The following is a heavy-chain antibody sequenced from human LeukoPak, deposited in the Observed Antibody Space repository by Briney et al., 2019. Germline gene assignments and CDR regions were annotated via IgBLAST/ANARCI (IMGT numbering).Heavy chain of an antibody. CDR3: AKRIAAPPRSFDY. D-gene: IGHD6-6*01. J-gene: IGHJ4*02. CDR1: GFTFSNYA. V-gene: IGHV3-23*01. CDR2: ISPTGGTP. Sequence: GSLRLSCAASGFTFSNYAMTWVRRAPGKGVEWGSTISPTGGTPYYADSVKGRFTISRDNSKNTLYLQMNSLRAEDTAVYYCAKRIAAPPRSFDYWGQGILVTASS.